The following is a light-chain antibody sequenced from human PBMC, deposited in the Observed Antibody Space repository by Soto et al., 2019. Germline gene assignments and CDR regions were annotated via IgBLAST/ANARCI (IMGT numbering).Light chain of an antibody. CDR3: QQGDAIPFT. Sequence: DLQMTQSPSSLSASVGDRVSISCRASQTIRGHLNWFQQRPGEAPNLLVYRTSSLQSGVPSRFSGSGSGTDFTLTIINLQPEDSATYYCQQGDAIPFTFGQGTRLE. CDR1: QTIRGH. V-gene: IGKV1-39*01. J-gene: IGKJ5*01. CDR2: RTS.